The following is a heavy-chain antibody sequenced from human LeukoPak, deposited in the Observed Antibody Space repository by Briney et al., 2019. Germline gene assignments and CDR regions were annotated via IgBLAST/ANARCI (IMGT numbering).Heavy chain of an antibody. CDR2: ISDSGGDT. Sequence: PGGSLRLSCAASRFTFSSDAMSWVRQAPRKGLEWVSVISDSGGDTYYADSVKGRFTISRDNSKNTLYLQMNSLRAEDTAIYYCAKDDGTYSSGWYDYWGQGTLVTVSS. D-gene: IGHD6-19*01. CDR1: RFTFSSDA. CDR3: AKDDGTYSSGWYDY. V-gene: IGHV3-23*01. J-gene: IGHJ4*02.